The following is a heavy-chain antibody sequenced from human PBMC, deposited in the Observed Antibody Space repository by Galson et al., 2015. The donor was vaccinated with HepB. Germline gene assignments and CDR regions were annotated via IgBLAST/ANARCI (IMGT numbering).Heavy chain of an antibody. CDR3: ARGRGGELELLSPKETYFDY. V-gene: IGHV2-5*02. CDR2: IYWDDDK. D-gene: IGHD1-7*01. CDR1: GFSLSTSGVG. Sequence: PALVKPTQTLTLTCTFSGFSLSTSGVGVGWIRQPPGKALEWLALIYWDDDKRYSPSLKSRLTITKDTSKNQVVLTMTNMDPVDTATYYCARGRGGELELLSPKETYFDYWGQGTLVTVSS. J-gene: IGHJ4*02.